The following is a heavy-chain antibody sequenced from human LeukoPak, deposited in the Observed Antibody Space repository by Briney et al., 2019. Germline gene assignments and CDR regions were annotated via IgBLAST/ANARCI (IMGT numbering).Heavy chain of an antibody. D-gene: IGHD2-2*02. CDR2: IYTSGST. V-gene: IGHV4-4*07. J-gene: IGHJ4*02. Sequence: SETLSLTCTVSGNSFGDYFWSWIRQPAGKGLEWIGRIYTSGSTTYNPSLKSRVTMSVDTSKSQFSLNLMSVTAAHTAVYYSTRINTDSMDFDYWGQGTLVTVSS. CDR3: TRINTDSMDFDY. CDR1: GNSFGDYF.